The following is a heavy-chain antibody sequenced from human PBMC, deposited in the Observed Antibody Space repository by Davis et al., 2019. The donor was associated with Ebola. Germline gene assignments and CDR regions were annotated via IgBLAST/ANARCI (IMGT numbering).Heavy chain of an antibody. V-gene: IGHV3-30-3*01. J-gene: IGHJ4*02. Sequence: PGGSLRLSCAASGFTFSSYAMHWVRQAPGKGLEWVAVISYDGSNKYYADSVKGRFTISRDNSKNTLYLQMNSLRAEDTAVYYCARDRVGATGGYFDYWGQGTLVTVSS. CDR3: ARDRVGATGGYFDY. CDR1: GFTFSSYA. CDR2: ISYDGSNK. D-gene: IGHD1-26*01.